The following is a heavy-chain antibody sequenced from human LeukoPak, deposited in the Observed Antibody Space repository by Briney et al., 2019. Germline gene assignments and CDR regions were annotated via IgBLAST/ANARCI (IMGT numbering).Heavy chain of an antibody. J-gene: IGHJ4*02. Sequence: SETLSLTCTVSGVSISTFCWSWIRQPPGQGLEWIGYIFYSGSTNYTPSLKSRVTISLDTSKNQFSLKLSSVTAADTAVYYCARYSSGWSFYFDYWGQGTLVTVSS. CDR3: ARYSSGWSFYFDY. CDR1: GVSISTFC. V-gene: IGHV4-59*08. CDR2: IFYSGST. D-gene: IGHD6-19*01.